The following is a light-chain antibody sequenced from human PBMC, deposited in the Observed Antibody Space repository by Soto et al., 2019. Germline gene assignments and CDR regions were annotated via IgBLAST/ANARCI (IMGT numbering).Light chain of an antibody. V-gene: IGKV3-20*01. CDR3: QQYGRT. Sequence: EIVLTHSPGTLSLSPGERATLSCRASQSVSSSYLAWYQQKPGQAPRLLIYGASSRATDIPDRSSGSGSGTDFTLTISRLEPEDFAVYYCQQYGRTFGQGTKVDIK. J-gene: IGKJ1*01. CDR2: GAS. CDR1: QSVSSSY.